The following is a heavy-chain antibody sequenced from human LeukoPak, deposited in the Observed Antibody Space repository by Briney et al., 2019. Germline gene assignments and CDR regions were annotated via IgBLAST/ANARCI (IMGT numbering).Heavy chain of an antibody. V-gene: IGHV3-48*01. CDR2: ISGSSNSI. D-gene: IGHD5-24*01. CDR1: GLTLSTYT. Sequence: PGGSLRLSCAASGLTLSTYTMNWVRQAPGKGLEWISSISGSSNSIEYADSVEGRFSISRDNAKNSMDLQMNSLRADDTAMYYCARDLGLRRNGYNPFDYWGQGVLVTVSS. CDR3: ARDLGLRRNGYNPFDY. J-gene: IGHJ4*02.